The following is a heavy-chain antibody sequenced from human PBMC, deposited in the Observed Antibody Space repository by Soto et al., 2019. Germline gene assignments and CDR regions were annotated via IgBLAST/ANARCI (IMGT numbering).Heavy chain of an antibody. CDR2: ISRNGDIT. D-gene: IGHD1-26*01. Sequence: EVQLLESGGGLVRPGGSLRLSCVASGFDFSSNSMTWARQAPGKGLEWVGGISRNGDITFYRDSVKGRFTISRDISKSQLFLQMNRLGVEGQGMYFCSQWAGFGDAWGQGTLVTVS. CDR3: SQWAGFGDA. V-gene: IGHV3-23*01. J-gene: IGHJ5*02. CDR1: GFDFSSNS.